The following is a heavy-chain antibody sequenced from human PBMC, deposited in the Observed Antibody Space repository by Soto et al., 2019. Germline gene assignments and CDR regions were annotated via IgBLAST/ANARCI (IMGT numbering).Heavy chain of an antibody. V-gene: IGHV3-11*01. Sequence: PGGSLRLSCAASGFTFSDYYMTWIRQAPGKGLEWVSYISSSGDIIYYADSVKGRFTISRDNAKNSLYLQMNSLRAEDTAVYYCARDLGYYDSSDYFDYWGQGTLVTVSS. CDR1: GFTFSDYY. CDR3: ARDLGYYDSSDYFDY. D-gene: IGHD3-22*01. J-gene: IGHJ4*02. CDR2: ISSSGDII.